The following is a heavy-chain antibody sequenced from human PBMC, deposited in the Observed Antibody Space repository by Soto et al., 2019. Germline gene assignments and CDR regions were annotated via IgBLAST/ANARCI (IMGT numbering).Heavy chain of an antibody. J-gene: IGHJ6*02. Sequence: XDSLRISCKGSGYSFTSYWISLVGQMPGKGLEWMGRIDPSDSYTNYSPSFQGHVTISADKSISTAYLQWSSLRASDTAMYYCASPSPRYSSSWTYYYYYGMDVWGQGTTVTVSS. CDR2: IDPSDSYT. CDR1: GYSFTSYW. D-gene: IGHD6-13*01. CDR3: ASPSPRYSSSWTYYYYYGMDV. V-gene: IGHV5-10-1*01.